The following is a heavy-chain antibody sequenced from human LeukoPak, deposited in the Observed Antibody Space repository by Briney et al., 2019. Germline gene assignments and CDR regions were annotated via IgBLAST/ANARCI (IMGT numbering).Heavy chain of an antibody. J-gene: IGHJ6*02. V-gene: IGHV4-34*01. Sequence: SEALSLTCAVYGGSFSGYYWSWIRQPPGKGLEWIGEINHSGSTNYNPPLKSRVTISVDTSKNQFSLKLSSVTAADTAVYYCARGPSGMDVWGQGTTVTVSS. CDR2: INHSGST. CDR1: GGSFSGYY. CDR3: ARGPSGMDV.